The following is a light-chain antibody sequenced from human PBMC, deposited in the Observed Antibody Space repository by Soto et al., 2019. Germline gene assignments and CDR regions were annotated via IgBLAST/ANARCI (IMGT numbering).Light chain of an antibody. CDR3: QQYGSSPYS. CDR2: GAS. J-gene: IGKJ2*01. Sequence: EIVLTQSPGTLSLSPGERATHSCRASQSVSSSYLAWYQQKPGQAPRLLIYGASSRATGIPDRFSGSGSGTDFTLTISRLEPEDCAVYYCQQYGSSPYSFGQGTKLEIK. CDR1: QSVSSSY. V-gene: IGKV3-20*01.